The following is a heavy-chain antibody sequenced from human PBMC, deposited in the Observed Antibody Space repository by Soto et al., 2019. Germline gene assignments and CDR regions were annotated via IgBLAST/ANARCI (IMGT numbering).Heavy chain of an antibody. CDR1: GVTFSDYY. J-gene: IGHJ4*02. CDR2: IRTSGSTI. V-gene: IGHV3-11*01. Sequence: QVQLVESGGGLVKPGGSLRLSCAASGVTFSDYYMSWIRQAPGKGLEWVSNIRTSGSTINYADSVKRRFTISRDNAKNSLYLPMNSLGAEDTAVYYSARVSPPLDSWGPGNLVTVSS. CDR3: ARVSPPLDS.